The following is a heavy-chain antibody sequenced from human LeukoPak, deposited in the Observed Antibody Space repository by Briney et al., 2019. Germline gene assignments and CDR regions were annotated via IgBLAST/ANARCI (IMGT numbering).Heavy chain of an antibody. CDR2: IYYSGST. J-gene: IGHJ4*02. D-gene: IGHD3-10*01. Sequence: SETLSLTCTVSGGSISSYYWSWIRQPPGKGLEWMGYIYYSGSTNYNPSLKSRVTISVDTSKNQFSLKLSSVTAADTAVYYCAGDYGSGSYYDYWGQGTLVTVSS. CDR1: GGSISSYY. V-gene: IGHV4-59*08. CDR3: AGDYGSGSYYDY.